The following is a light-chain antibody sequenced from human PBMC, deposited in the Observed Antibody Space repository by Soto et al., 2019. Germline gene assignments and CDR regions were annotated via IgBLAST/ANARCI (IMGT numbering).Light chain of an antibody. CDR3: QQYGSTPWT. J-gene: IGKJ1*01. CDR2: GAS. V-gene: IGKV3-20*01. Sequence: VLTQSPGTLSLSPGERATLSCRASQSVNSDYLAWYQQKPGRAPRLLIYGASTRAAGIPGRFSGSGSGTDFALTISRLEPEDFAVYHCQQYGSTPWTFGQGTTVEIK. CDR1: QSVNSDY.